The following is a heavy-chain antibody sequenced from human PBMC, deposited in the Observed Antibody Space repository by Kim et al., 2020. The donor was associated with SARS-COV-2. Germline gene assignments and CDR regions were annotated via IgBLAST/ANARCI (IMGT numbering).Heavy chain of an antibody. Sequence: GGSLRLSCAASGFTFSSYSMNWVRQAPGKGLEWVSYISSSSSTIYYADSVKGRFTISRDNAKNSLYLQMNSLRDEDTAVYYCARDKEDIVVVPAAFDYWGQGTLVTVSS. CDR2: ISSSSSTI. J-gene: IGHJ4*02. CDR3: ARDKEDIVVVPAAFDY. D-gene: IGHD2-2*01. V-gene: IGHV3-48*02. CDR1: GFTFSSYS.